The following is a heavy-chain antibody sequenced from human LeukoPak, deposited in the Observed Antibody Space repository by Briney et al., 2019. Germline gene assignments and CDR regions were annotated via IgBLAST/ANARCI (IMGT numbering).Heavy chain of an antibody. D-gene: IGHD6-19*01. J-gene: IGHJ4*02. V-gene: IGHV4-39*01. CDR2: IYYSGST. Sequence: SETLSLTCTVSGGSISSSSYYWGWIRQPPGKGLEWIGSIYYSGSTYYNPSLKSRVTISVDTSKNQFSLKLSSVTAADTAAYYCARLVSVIAVAGLWGQGTLVTVSS. CDR1: GGSISSSSYY. CDR3: ARLVSVIAVAGL.